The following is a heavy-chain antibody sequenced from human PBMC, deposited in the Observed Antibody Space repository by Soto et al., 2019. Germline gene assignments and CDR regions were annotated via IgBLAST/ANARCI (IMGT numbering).Heavy chain of an antibody. D-gene: IGHD4-17*01. CDR2: ISYDGSNK. J-gene: IGHJ6*02. CDR1: GFTFSSYG. CDR3: AKEIRRTVTSDYYYYGMDV. Sequence: QVQLVESGGGVVQPGRSLRLSCAASGFTFSSYGMHWVRQAPGKGLEWVAVISYDGSNKYYADSVKGRCTISRDNSKNTLYLQMNSLRAEDTAVYYCAKEIRRTVTSDYYYYGMDVWGQGTTVTVSS. V-gene: IGHV3-30*18.